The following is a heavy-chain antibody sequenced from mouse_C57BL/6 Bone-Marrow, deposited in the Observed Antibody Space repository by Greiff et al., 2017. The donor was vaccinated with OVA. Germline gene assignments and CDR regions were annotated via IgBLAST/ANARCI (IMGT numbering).Heavy chain of an antibody. CDR1: GSTFTDYY. V-gene: IGHV1-76*01. Sequence: QVQLQQSGAELVRPGASVKLSCKASGSTFTDYYINWVKQRPGQGLEWIARLYPGSGNTYYNEKFKGKATLTAEKSSSTAYMQLSSLTSEDSAVYFCAREGYYGLYWYFDVWGTGTTVTVSS. CDR3: AREGYYGLYWYFDV. CDR2: LYPGSGNT. D-gene: IGHD1-1*01. J-gene: IGHJ1*03.